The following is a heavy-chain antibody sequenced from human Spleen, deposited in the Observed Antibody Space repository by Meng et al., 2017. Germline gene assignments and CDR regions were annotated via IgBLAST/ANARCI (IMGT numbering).Heavy chain of an antibody. V-gene: IGHV4-4*02. CDR3: ARDLSRDWYFDL. CDR1: GGSISSDHW. J-gene: IGHJ2*01. D-gene: IGHD3-9*01. CDR2: IFHSGST. Sequence: QGRLQESGPGLVKPSGTLSLTCAGSGGSISSDHWWSWVRQSPGKGLEWIGEIFHSGSTNYNPSLKSRVTISVDKSKNQFSLRLSSVTAADTAVYYCARDLSRDWYFDLWGRGTLVTVSS.